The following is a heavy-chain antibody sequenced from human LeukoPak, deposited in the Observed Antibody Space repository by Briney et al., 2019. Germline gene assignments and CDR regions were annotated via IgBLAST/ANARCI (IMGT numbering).Heavy chain of an antibody. Sequence: PGGSLRLSCAASGFTFSSYEMNWVRQAPGKGLEWVSYISSSGSTIYYADSVKGRFTISRDNAKNSLYLQMNSLRAEDTAVYYCARDYRRRQLDFDYWSQGTLVTVSS. CDR3: ARDYRRRQLDFDY. CDR1: GFTFSSYE. CDR2: ISSSGSTI. V-gene: IGHV3-48*03. D-gene: IGHD6-13*01. J-gene: IGHJ4*02.